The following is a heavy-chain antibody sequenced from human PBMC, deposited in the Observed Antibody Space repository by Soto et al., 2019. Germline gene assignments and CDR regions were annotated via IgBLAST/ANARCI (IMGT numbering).Heavy chain of an antibody. CDR1: GFTFSSYA. V-gene: IGHV3-23*01. D-gene: IGHD3-10*01. Sequence: EVQLLESGGGLVQPGGSLRLSCAASGFTFSSYAMSWVRQAPGKGLEWVSAISGSGGSTYYADSVKGRFTISRDNSKNTLYLQMNSPRAEDTAVSYCATLYYYGSSSADYWGQGTLVTVSS. CDR2: ISGSGGST. J-gene: IGHJ4*02. CDR3: ATLYYYGSSSADY.